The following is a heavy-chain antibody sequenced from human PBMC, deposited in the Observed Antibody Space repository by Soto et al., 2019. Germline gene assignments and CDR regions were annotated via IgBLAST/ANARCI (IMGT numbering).Heavy chain of an antibody. J-gene: IGHJ4*02. CDR1: GGTLSSYV. CDR3: ARDPRQDCSGETCYYS. Sequence: QVQLVQSAAEVKKPGSSVKVSCKASGGTLSSYVISWVRQAPGQGLEWMGGIIPIFGTTTNGEKFQGRVTITADASTSTTYMELSSLKSADTAVYYCARDPRQDCSGETCYYSWGQGTLVTVSS. V-gene: IGHV1-69*01. D-gene: IGHD2-15*01. CDR2: IIPIFGTT.